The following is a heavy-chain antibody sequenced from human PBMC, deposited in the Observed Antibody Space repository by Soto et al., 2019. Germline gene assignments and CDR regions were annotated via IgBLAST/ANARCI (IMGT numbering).Heavy chain of an antibody. V-gene: IGHV3-11*01. CDR3: TTEPVAGTYYYYGMDV. CDR1: GFTFSDSF. Sequence: GGSLRLSCAASGFTFSDSFMSWSRQTPGKGLEWLSYISGRDGNIYYADSVRGRFTISRDNAKNSVYLQMNSLRAEDTAVYYCTTEPVAGTYYYYGMDVWGQGTTVTVSS. D-gene: IGHD6-19*01. CDR2: ISGRDGNI. J-gene: IGHJ6*02.